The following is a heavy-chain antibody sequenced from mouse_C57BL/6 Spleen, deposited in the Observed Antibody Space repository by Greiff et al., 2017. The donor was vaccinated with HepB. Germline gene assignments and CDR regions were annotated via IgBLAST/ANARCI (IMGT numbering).Heavy chain of an antibody. CDR1: GYAFTNYL. CDR2: LNPGSGGT. Sequence: QVQLQQSGAELVRPGTSVKVSCKASGYAFTNYLIEWVKQRPGQGLEWIGVLNPGSGGTNYNEKFKGKATLTADKSSSTAYMQLSSLTSEDSAVYFCARGDLHYWGQGTSVTVSS. J-gene: IGHJ4*01. V-gene: IGHV1-54*01. CDR3: ARGDLHY.